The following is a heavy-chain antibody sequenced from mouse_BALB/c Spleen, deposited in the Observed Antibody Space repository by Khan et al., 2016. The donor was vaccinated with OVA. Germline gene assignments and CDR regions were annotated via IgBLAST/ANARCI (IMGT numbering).Heavy chain of an antibody. CDR1: GFTFSTYG. J-gene: IGHJ3*01. CDR3: ARLAYYYNSEGFAY. D-gene: IGHD1-1*02. Sequence: EVELVESGGDLVKTGGSLKLSCAASGFTFSTYGMSWVRQTPDKRLEWVATISSGGHYTYYIDSVKGRFTISRDNGKNILYLQMTSLRSEDTAMYYCARLAYYYNSEGFAYWGQGTLVTVSA. V-gene: IGHV5-6*01. CDR2: ISSGGHYT.